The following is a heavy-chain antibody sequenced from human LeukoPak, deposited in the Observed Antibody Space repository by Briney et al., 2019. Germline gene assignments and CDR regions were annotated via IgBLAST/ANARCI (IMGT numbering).Heavy chain of an antibody. CDR2: ISGSGGST. CDR1: GFTFSSYA. CDR3: AKDLGYYYDSSGYFDY. Sequence: PGGSLRLSCAVSGFTFSSYAMSWVRQAPGKGLEWVSAISGSGGSTYYADSVKGRFTISRDNSKNTLYLQMNSLRAEDTAVYYCAKDLGYYYDSSGYFDYWGQGTLVTVSS. D-gene: IGHD3-22*01. J-gene: IGHJ4*02. V-gene: IGHV3-23*01.